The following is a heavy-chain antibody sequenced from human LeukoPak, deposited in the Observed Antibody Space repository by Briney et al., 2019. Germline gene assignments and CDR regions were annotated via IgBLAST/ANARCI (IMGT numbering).Heavy chain of an antibody. CDR2: IKQDGSEK. Sequence: GGSLRLSCAASGFTFSSYWMSWVRQAPGKGLEWVANIKQDGSEKYYVDSVKGRFTISRDNAKNSLYLQMNSLRAEDTAVYYCAREVGEDIWAARSLFDYWGQGTLVTVSS. V-gene: IGHV3-7*01. D-gene: IGHD6-6*01. J-gene: IGHJ4*02. CDR3: AREVGEDIWAARSLFDY. CDR1: GFTFSSYW.